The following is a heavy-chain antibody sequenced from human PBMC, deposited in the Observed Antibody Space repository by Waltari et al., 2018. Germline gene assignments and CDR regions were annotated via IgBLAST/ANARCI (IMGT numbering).Heavy chain of an antibody. J-gene: IGHJ3*02. Sequence: QVQLQESGPGLVKPSQPLSLTCTVSGGSISSGSYYWSWIRQPAGKGREWIGRSYTSGSTNDNPSLKSRVNISVDTSKNQFSLKLSSVTAADTAVYYCARTTDGGVLHFAFDIWGQGTMVTVSS. D-gene: IGHD2-8*02. CDR1: GGSISSGSYY. CDR3: ARTTDGGVLHFAFDI. CDR2: SYTSGST. V-gene: IGHV4-61*02.